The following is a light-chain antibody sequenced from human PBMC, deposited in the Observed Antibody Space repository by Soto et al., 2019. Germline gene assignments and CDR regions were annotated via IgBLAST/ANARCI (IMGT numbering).Light chain of an antibody. CDR1: QTVSSY. V-gene: IGKV3-11*01. Sequence: EIVLTQSPATLSLSPGERATLSCRASQTVSSYVAWYQQKPGQAPRLVIYDATNRATGIPDSFSGSGSGTDFTLTISSLDPEDFAVYYCQQRYNWPPYTFGQGTKLEIK. CDR3: QQRYNWPPYT. CDR2: DAT. J-gene: IGKJ2*01.